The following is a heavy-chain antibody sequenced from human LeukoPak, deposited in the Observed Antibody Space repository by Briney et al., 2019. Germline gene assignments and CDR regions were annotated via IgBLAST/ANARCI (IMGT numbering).Heavy chain of an antibody. CDR3: AAVRGYSSSWEFDY. D-gene: IGHD6-13*01. CDR2: IVVGSGNT. CDR1: GFTFTSSA. J-gene: IGHJ4*02. Sequence: SVKVSCKASGFTFTSSAVQWVRQARGQRLEWIGWIVVGSGNTNYAQKSQERVTITRDMSTSTAYMELSSLRSEDTAVYYCAAVRGYSSSWEFDYWGQGTLVTVSS. V-gene: IGHV1-58*01.